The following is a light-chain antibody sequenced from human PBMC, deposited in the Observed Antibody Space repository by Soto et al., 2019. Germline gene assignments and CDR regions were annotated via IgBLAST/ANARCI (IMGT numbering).Light chain of an antibody. J-gene: IGKJ1*01. V-gene: IGKV1-5*01. CDR2: DAS. CDR1: QSISSW. CDR3: QQYENYWT. Sequence: DIQMTQSPSTLCASVGDRVTITCRASQSISSWLAWYQQKPGKAPKLLIYDASNLESGVPSRFSGSGSGTEFTLTISNLQPDDFATYYCQQYENYWTFGQGTKLDIK.